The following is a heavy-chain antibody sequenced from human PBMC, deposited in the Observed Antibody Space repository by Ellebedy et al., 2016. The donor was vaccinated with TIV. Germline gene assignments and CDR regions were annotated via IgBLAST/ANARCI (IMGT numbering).Heavy chain of an antibody. D-gene: IGHD3-16*01. J-gene: IGHJ4*02. V-gene: IGHV3-30*03. CDR3: VRGRASQGGYDY. Sequence: GESLKISCAASGFTFSGYGMHWVRQAPGKGLEWVAVISYNGITKHYGDSVKGRFTISRDNAKNSLYLQMNSLTDEDTAVYYCVRGRASQGGYDYWGQGTLVTVSS. CDR1: GFTFSGYG. CDR2: ISYNGITK.